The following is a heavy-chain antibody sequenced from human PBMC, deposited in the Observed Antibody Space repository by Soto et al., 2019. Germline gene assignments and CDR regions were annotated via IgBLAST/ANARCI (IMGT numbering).Heavy chain of an antibody. CDR3: ALNAFDF. J-gene: IGHJ3*01. CDR2: INPSDSST. CDR1: GYTFTSYY. V-gene: IGHV1-46*01. Sequence: QVQLVQSGAEVKKPGASVKLSCRTSGYTFTSYYIHWVRQAPGQGLEWVAIINPSDSSTSTTQKFQGRVAVTRDMSTSTVYMDLSSQTFEDAAVYYCALNAFDFWGQGTMVSVSS.